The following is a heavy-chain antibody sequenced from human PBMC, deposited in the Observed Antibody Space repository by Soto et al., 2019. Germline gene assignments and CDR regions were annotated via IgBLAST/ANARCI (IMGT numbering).Heavy chain of an antibody. D-gene: IGHD3-10*01. J-gene: IGHJ5*02. CDR3: ARGGGPASASSPPEYNRFDP. CDR1: GGSISTYY. Sequence: SATLSLTCTVPGGSISTYYWSWIRQPPWKGLAWIGFIYYTGSTNYNPSLKSRVTISVDTSKNQFSLTLNSVTAAGTAVYYCARGGGPASASSPPEYNRFDPWGQGTLVTASS. CDR2: IYYTGST. V-gene: IGHV4-59*01.